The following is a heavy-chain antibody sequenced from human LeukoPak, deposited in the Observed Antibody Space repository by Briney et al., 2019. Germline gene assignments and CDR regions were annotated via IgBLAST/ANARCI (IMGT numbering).Heavy chain of an antibody. CDR2: IYYSGST. V-gene: IGHV4-59*01. J-gene: IGHJ4*02. CDR3: ARSLSSGMFDY. CDR1: GGSISSYY. D-gene: IGHD3-22*01. Sequence: PSETLSLTCTVSGGSISSYYWSWIRQPPGKGLEWIGSIYYSGSTNYNPSLKSRVTISVDTSKNQFSLKLSSVTAADTAVYYCARSLSSGMFDYWGQGTLVTVSS.